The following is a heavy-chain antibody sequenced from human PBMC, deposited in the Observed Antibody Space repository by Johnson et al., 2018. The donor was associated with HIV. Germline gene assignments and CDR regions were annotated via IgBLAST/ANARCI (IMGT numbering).Heavy chain of an antibody. D-gene: IGHD1-26*01. CDR2: IKSNSDGGTT. CDR1: GFTFNNAW. Sequence: VQLVESGGGLVQPGGSLRLSCAASGFTFNNAWMNSVRQAPGKGLEWVGRIKSNSDGGTTDYATPVKGRFTISRDDSQNTLYLQMNSLRAEDTAVYYCVKDRGSPGIPAGFDIWGQGTMVTVSS. V-gene: IGHV3-15*01. J-gene: IGHJ3*02. CDR3: VKDRGSPGIPAGFDI.